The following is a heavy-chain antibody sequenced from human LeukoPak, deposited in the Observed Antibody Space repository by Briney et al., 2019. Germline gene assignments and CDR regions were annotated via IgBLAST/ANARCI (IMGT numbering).Heavy chain of an antibody. V-gene: IGHV4-4*07. CDR1: GGSISSYY. D-gene: IGHD2-2*01. CDR3: AREKLGYCSTTSCPPYWYFDL. Sequence: SETLSLTCTVSGGSISSYYWNWIRQPAGKGLEWIGRIYTSGSTNYNPSLKSRVTMSVDTSKNQFSLKLSSVTAADTAVYYCAREKLGYCSTTSCPPYWYFDLWGRGTLVTVSS. J-gene: IGHJ2*01. CDR2: IYTSGST.